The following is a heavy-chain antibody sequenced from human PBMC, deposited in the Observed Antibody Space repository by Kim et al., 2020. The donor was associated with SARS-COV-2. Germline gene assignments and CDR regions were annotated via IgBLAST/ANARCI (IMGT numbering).Heavy chain of an antibody. J-gene: IGHJ5*02. D-gene: IGHD3-10*01. Sequence: SETLSLTCAVYGGSFSGYYWSWIRQPPGKGLEWIGEINHSGSTNYNPSLKSRVTISVDTSKNQFSLKLSSVTAADTAVYYCARDNLRGITMVRGVFPNWFDPWGQGTLVTVSS. CDR2: INHSGST. V-gene: IGHV4-34*01. CDR3: ARDNLRGITMVRGVFPNWFDP. CDR1: GGSFSGYY.